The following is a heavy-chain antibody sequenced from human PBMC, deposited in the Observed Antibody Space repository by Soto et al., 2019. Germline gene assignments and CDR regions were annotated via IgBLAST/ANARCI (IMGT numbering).Heavy chain of an antibody. V-gene: IGHV4-34*01. CDR3: ARGRGTYSSSPHRAYYYYMDV. CDR2: INHSGST. D-gene: IGHD6-6*01. J-gene: IGHJ6*03. CDR1: GGSFSGYY. Sequence: NPSETLSLTCAVYGGSFSGYYWSWIRQPPGKGLEWIGEINHSGSTNYNPSLKSRVTISVDTSKNQFSLKLSSVTAADTAVYYCARGRGTYSSSPHRAYYYYMDVWGKGTTVTVSS.